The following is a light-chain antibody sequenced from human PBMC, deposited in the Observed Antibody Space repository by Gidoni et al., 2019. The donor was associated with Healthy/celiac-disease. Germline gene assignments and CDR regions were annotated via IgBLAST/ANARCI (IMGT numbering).Light chain of an antibody. Sequence: QSALTQPASVSGSPGQSITISCNGTSSDVGGYNYVSWYQQHPGKAPNLMIYYVSNRPSGVSNRFSGSKSGNTSSLTISGLQAEDEADYYCSSYTSSGTLEGVFGGGTKLTVL. CDR3: SSYTSSGTLEGV. J-gene: IGLJ2*01. V-gene: IGLV2-14*03. CDR2: YVS. CDR1: SSDVGGYNY.